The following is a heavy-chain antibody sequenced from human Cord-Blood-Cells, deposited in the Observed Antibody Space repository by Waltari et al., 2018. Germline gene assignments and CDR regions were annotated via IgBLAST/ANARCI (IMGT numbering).Heavy chain of an antibody. J-gene: IGHJ4*02. CDR1: GGSISSYY. D-gene: IGHD2-8*02. V-gene: IGHV4-59*01. Sequence: QVQLQESGPGLVKPSETLSPTCTVSGGSISSYYWSWIRQPPGKGLEWIGYIYYSGSTNYNPSLKSRVTISVDTSKNQFSLKLSSVTAADTAVYYCARVRYCTGGVCYYYFDYWGQGTLVTVSS. CDR3: ARVRYCTGGVCYYYFDY. CDR2: IYYSGST.